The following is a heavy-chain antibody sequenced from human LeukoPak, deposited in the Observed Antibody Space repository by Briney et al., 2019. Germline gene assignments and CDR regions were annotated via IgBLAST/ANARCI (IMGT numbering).Heavy chain of an antibody. J-gene: IGHJ4*02. D-gene: IGHD3-10*01. CDR1: GYTFTSYG. CDR3: ARDLGYYGSGSPSYYFDY. CDR2: ISAYNGNT. V-gene: IGHV1-18*01. Sequence: GASVKVSCKASGYTFTSYGISWVRQAPGQGLEWMGWISAYNGNTNYAQKFQGRVTMTRDTSISTAYMELSRLRSDDTAVYYCARDLGYYGSGSPSYYFDYWGQGTLVTVSS.